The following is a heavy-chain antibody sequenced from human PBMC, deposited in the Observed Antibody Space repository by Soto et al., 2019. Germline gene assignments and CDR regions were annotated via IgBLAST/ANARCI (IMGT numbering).Heavy chain of an antibody. CDR2: ISGSGGST. CDR3: AKIPVLLWFGELLTWFDP. J-gene: IGHJ5*02. CDR1: GFTFSSYA. Sequence: GSLRLSCAASGFTFSSYAMSWVRQAPGKGLEWVSAISGSGGSTYYADSVKGRFTISRDNSKNTLYLQMNSLRAEDTAVYYCAKIPVLLWFGELLTWFDPWGQGTLVTVSS. V-gene: IGHV3-23*01. D-gene: IGHD3-10*01.